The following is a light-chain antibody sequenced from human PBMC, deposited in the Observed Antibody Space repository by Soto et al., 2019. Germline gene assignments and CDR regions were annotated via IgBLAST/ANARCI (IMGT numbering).Light chain of an antibody. V-gene: IGKV3-15*01. CDR2: GAS. CDR1: QSLTSN. J-gene: IGKJ1*01. CDR3: QQYNNWPPKT. Sequence: GMTQSPAALSVSTRERATLSCRASQSLTSNLAWYQQKPGQAPRLLIYGASTRATGIPARFSGSGSGTEFTLTISSLQSEDFAVYYCQQYNNWPPKTFGQGTKVDIK.